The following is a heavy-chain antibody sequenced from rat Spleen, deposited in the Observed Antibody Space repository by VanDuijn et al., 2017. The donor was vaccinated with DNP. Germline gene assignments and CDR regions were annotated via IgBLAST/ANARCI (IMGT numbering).Heavy chain of an antibody. CDR2: MWSGGST. J-gene: IGHJ4*01. D-gene: IGHD1-12*02. CDR3: TTLYGSYYMDA. V-gene: IGHV2S63*01. CDR1: GFSLTDYS. Sequence: VQLKESGPGLVQPSQTLSLTCTVSGFSLTDYSVHWVRQPPGKGLEWMGVMWSGGSTAYNSALKSRLSISRDTSKSQVFLKINSLQTEDTAIYYCTTLYGSYYMDAWGQGASVTVSS.